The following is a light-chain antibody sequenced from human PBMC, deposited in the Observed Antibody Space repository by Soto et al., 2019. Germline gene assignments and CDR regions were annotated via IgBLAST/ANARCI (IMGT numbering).Light chain of an antibody. Sequence: QSVLTQPPSVSEAPGQRVTISCTGSSSNIGGGYDVHWFQQLPGTAPKLLFYGKNNRPSGVPDRFSGSTSGTSASLAITGLQTEDEAIYYCQSYDPSLSGYVFGTGTKVTVL. CDR2: GKN. CDR1: SSNIGGGYD. CDR3: QSYDPSLSGYV. V-gene: IGLV1-40*01. J-gene: IGLJ1*01.